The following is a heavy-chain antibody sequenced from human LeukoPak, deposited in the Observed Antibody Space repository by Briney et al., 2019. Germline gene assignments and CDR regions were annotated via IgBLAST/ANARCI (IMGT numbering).Heavy chain of an antibody. D-gene: IGHD4-11*01. V-gene: IGHV4-59*03. CDR1: GGSISSYY. CDR3: GNTNYNPSLKSRVTISVDTSKNQFSLKLSSVTAADTAVYYCARAAVDKRWLQRLNFDY. CDR2: IYYSGST. Sequence: SEPLTLTCTVSGGSISSYYGRWIRQPPGKGLEWLGYIYYSGSTIYNPSRKSRLPITVYEYKNQSSLKQREITGADTTVYYSGNTNYNPSLKSRVTISVDTSKNQFSLKLSSVTAADTAVYYCARAAVDKRWLQRLNFDYWGQGTLVTVSS. J-gene: IGHJ4*02.